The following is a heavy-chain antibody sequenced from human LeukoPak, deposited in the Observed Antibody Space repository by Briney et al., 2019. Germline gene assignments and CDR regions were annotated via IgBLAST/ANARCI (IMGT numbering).Heavy chain of an antibody. CDR1: GDSISSYS. Sequence: SETLSLTCTVSGDSISSYSWSWVRQTPGKGLEWIGYIYYRGTTDYNPSLKSRVTISIDTSRNHLSLNLNSVTAADTAVYYCARLSGSPLSKYYYYMDVWGKGTTVTVSS. J-gene: IGHJ6*03. CDR2: IYYRGTT. CDR3: ARLSGSPLSKYYYYMDV. D-gene: IGHD5/OR15-5a*01. V-gene: IGHV4-59*01.